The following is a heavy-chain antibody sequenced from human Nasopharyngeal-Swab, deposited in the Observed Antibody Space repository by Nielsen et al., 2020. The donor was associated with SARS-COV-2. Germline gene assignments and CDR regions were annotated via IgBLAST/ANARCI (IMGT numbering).Heavy chain of an antibody. CDR3: ARGHNTYCGGDCYSLAPDY. CDR2: IIPIFGTA. Sequence: SVKVSCKASGGTFSSYAISWVRQAPGQGLEWMGGIIPIFGTANYAQKFQGRVTITADKSTSTAYMELSSLRAEDTAVYYCARGHNTYCGGDCYSLAPDYWGQGTLVTVSS. V-gene: IGHV1-69*06. J-gene: IGHJ4*02. CDR1: GGTFSSYA. D-gene: IGHD2-21*02.